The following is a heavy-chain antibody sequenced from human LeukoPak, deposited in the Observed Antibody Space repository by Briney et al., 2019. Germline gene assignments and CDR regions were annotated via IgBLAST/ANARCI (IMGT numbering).Heavy chain of an antibody. CDR2: IYPDDSDT. CDR3: ARSLGYSSSSYAFDI. Sequence: GESLKISCKGPRHSFHSQWIGWVRQMPGKGLEWMGIIYPDDSDTRYSASFQGQVTISADKSISTAYLQWSSLKASDTAMYYCARSLGYSSSSYAFDIWGQGTMVTVSS. D-gene: IGHD6-6*01. J-gene: IGHJ3*02. CDR1: RHSFHSQW. V-gene: IGHV5-51*01.